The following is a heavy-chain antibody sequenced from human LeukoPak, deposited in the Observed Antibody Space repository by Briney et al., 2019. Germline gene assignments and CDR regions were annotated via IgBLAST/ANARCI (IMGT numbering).Heavy chain of an antibody. CDR1: GFTFSSYW. Sequence: PGGSLRPSCAASGFTFSSYWMSWVRQAPGKGLEWVANIKQDGSEKYYVDSVKGRFTISRDNAKNSLYLQMNSLRAEDTAVYYCARDRGSYGDPTGGDYWGQGTLVTVSS. D-gene: IGHD4-17*01. CDR2: IKQDGSEK. J-gene: IGHJ4*02. V-gene: IGHV3-7*01. CDR3: ARDRGSYGDPTGGDY.